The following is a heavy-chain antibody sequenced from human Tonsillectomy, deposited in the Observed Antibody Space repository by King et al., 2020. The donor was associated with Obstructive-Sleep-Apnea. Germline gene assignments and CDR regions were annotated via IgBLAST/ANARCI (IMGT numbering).Heavy chain of an antibody. CDR2: IYYSGST. Sequence: VQLQESGPGLVKPSQTLSLTCTVSGGSISSGGYYWSWIRQHPGKGLEWIGYIYYSGSTYYNASLKSRVTISVDTSKNQFSLKLSSVTAADTAVYYCARVPGAYGALYYFDYWGQGTLVTVSS. J-gene: IGHJ4*02. V-gene: IGHV4-31*03. CDR1: GGSISSGGYY. D-gene: IGHD4-17*01. CDR3: ARVPGAYGALYYFDY.